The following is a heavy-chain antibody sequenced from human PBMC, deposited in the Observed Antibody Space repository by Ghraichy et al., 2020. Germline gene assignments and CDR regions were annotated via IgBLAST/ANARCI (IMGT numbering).Heavy chain of an antibody. CDR3: ARGGNRYYFGSGNYAFDI. V-gene: IGHV4-34*01. Sequence: SETLSLTCAVYGESFSPYYWSWIRQPPGKGLEWIGEINHSGSTNYNPSLKSRFTISVDTSKNHCSLKLSSVTAADTPVNSCARGGNRYYFGSGNYAFDIWGQGTMVTVSS. D-gene: IGHD3-10*01. CDR2: INHSGST. J-gene: IGHJ3*02. CDR1: GESFSPYY.